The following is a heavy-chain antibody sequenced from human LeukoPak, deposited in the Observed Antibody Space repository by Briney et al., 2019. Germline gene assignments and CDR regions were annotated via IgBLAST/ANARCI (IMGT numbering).Heavy chain of an antibody. CDR1: GGPISSYY. D-gene: IGHD3-16*01. CDR3: ARKIGGAWDY. V-gene: IGHV4-59*08. J-gene: IGHJ4*02. Sequence: SETLSLTCTVSGGPISSYYWRWIRQPPGKGLEWIGYIYYSGSTNYNPSLKSRVTISVDTSKNQFSLKLSSVTAADTAVYYCARKIGGAWDYWGQGTLVTVSS. CDR2: IYYSGST.